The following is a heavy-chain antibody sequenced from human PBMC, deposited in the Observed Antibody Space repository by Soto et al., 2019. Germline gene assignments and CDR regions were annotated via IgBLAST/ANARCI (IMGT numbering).Heavy chain of an antibody. V-gene: IGHV3-9*01. CDR2: ISWISGSI. CDR3: AMGRSSWYEVDY. CDR1: GFTFDDYG. Sequence: EVPLVESGGGLVQPGRSLRLSCAASGFTFDDYGMHWVRQAPGKGLEWVSGISWISGSIDYADSVKGRFTISRDNAKNSLYLQMNSLRAEDTALYYCAMGRSSWYEVDYWGQGTLVTVSS. D-gene: IGHD6-13*01. J-gene: IGHJ4*02.